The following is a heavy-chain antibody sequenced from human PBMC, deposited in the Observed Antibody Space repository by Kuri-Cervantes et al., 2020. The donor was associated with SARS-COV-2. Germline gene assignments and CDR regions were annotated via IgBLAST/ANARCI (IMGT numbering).Heavy chain of an antibody. Sequence: GGSLRLSCAASGFTFSSYGMHWVRQAQGKGLEWVAFIRYDGSNKYYADSVKGRFTISRANSKNTLYLQMNSLRAEDTAVYYCATPREYYDSSGSFDYWGQGTLVTVSS. J-gene: IGHJ4*02. CDR1: GFTFSSYG. CDR3: ATPREYYDSSGSFDY. CDR2: IRYDGSNK. V-gene: IGHV3-30*02. D-gene: IGHD3-22*01.